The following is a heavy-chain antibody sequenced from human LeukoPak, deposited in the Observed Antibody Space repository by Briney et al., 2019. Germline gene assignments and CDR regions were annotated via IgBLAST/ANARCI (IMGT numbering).Heavy chain of an antibody. CDR3: ARRALAVVDAFDI. D-gene: IGHD6-19*01. Sequence: PGGSLRLSCAASGFTFDDYAMHWVRQAPGKGLEWVSYISSSSSYTNCTDSVKGRFTISRDSAKNSLYLQMNSLRAEDTAVYYCARRALAVVDAFDIWGQGTLVTVSS. CDR1: GFTFDDYA. V-gene: IGHV3-11*03. CDR2: ISSSSSYT. J-gene: IGHJ3*02.